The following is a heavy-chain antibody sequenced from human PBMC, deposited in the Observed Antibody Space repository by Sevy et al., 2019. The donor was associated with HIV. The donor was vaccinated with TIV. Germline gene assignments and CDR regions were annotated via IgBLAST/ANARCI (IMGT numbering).Heavy chain of an antibody. J-gene: IGHJ4*02. CDR2: ISSSRSYI. CDR1: GFTFSSYS. CDR3: ARAGTWADCRFFGSDY. Sequence: GGSLRRSCAASGFTFSSYSMNWVRQAPGKGLEWVSSISSSRSYIYYADSVKGRFTISRDNAKNSLYLQMNSLRADDTAVYYCARAGTWADCRFFGSDYWGQGTLVTVSS. V-gene: IGHV3-21*01. D-gene: IGHD2-21*02.